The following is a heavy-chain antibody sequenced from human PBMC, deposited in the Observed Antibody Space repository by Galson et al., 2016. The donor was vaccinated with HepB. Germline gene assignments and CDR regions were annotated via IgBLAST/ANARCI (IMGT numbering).Heavy chain of an antibody. V-gene: IGHV1-2*02. CDR1: GNTFTGYY. CDR3: ARGRAAAGWGPYFY. J-gene: IGHJ4*02. Sequence: SVKVSCKASGNTFTGYYMHWVRQAPRQGLEWMGWINPKSGGTNYAQNFQGRVTMTRDTSISTAYMEVRRLRYDDTAVYYCARGRAAAGWGPYFYWGQGTLVTVSS. D-gene: IGHD6-13*01. CDR2: INPKSGGT.